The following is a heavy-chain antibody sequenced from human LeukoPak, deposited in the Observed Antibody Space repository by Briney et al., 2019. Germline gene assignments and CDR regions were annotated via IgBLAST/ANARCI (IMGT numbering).Heavy chain of an antibody. CDR2: VYSRGST. V-gene: IGHV4-59*08. CDR3: GRHQLYCRGASCYPDWFDP. Sequence: SETLSLTCTVSGGSLSNYYWSWIRHPPGKGLGRIGYVYSRGSTNYSRSDRSRVTIAVDTSKIQFSLKLNSVTAADTAVYYCGRHQLYCRGASCYPDWFDPWGQGILVTVSS. CDR1: GGSLSNYY. D-gene: IGHD2-15*01. J-gene: IGHJ5*02.